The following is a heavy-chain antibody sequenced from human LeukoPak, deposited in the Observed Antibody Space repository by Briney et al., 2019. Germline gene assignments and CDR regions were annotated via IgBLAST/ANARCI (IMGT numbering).Heavy chain of an antibody. CDR1: GYTFTSYG. Sequence: GASVKVSCKASGYTFTSYGISWARQAPGQGLEWMGWISAYNGNTNYAQKLQGRVTMTTDTSTSTAYMELRSLRSDDTAVYYCARAQYSSSSLYPFDYWGQGTLVTVSS. V-gene: IGHV1-18*01. J-gene: IGHJ4*02. CDR2: ISAYNGNT. D-gene: IGHD6-6*01. CDR3: ARAQYSSSSLYPFDY.